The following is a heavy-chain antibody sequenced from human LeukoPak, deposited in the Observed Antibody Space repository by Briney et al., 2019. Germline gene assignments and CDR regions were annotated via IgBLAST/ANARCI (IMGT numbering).Heavy chain of an antibody. V-gene: IGHV3-15*01. J-gene: IGHJ4*02. Sequence: NHGGSLRLSCAASGFTFSSYWMSWVRQAPGKGLEWVGRIKSKTDGGTTDYAAPVKGRFTISRDDSKNTLYLQMNSLKTEDTAVYYCTTYLTVTTYFYFDYWGQGTLVTVSS. CDR1: GFTFSSYW. CDR2: IKSKTDGGTT. D-gene: IGHD4-17*01. CDR3: TTYLTVTTYFYFDY.